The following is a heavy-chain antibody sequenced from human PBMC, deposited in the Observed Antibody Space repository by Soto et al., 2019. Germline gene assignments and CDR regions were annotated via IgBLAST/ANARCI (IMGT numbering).Heavy chain of an antibody. J-gene: IGHJ4*02. V-gene: IGHV3-9*01. D-gene: IGHD3-3*01. Sequence: EVQLVESGGGLVQPGRSLRLSCAASGFTFDDYAMHWVRQAPGKGLEWVSGISRNSGNIGYADSVKGRFTISRDNAKNSLYLQMNSLRAEDTALYYCAKGTNYDFWSGPSYWGQGALVTVSS. CDR1: GFTFDDYA. CDR2: ISRNSGNI. CDR3: AKGTNYDFWSGPSY.